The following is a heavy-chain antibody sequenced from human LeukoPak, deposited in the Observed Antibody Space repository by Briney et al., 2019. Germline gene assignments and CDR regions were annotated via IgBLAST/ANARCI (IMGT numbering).Heavy chain of an antibody. D-gene: IGHD5-18*01. V-gene: IGHV3-30*18. CDR1: GFTFSSYG. CDR2: ISYDGSNK. CDR3: AKDTGYSYGFDY. J-gene: IGHJ4*02. Sequence: GGSLRLSCAASGFTFSSYGMHWVRQAPGKGLEWVAVISYDGSNKYYADSVKGRFTISRDNSKNTLYLQMNSLRAEDTAVYYCAKDTGYSYGFDYWGQGTLVTVSS.